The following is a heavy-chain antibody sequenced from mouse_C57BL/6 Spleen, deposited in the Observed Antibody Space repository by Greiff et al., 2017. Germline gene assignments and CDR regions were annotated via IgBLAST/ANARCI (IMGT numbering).Heavy chain of an antibody. Sequence: EVQRVESGGGLVKPGGSLKLSCAASGFTFSSYTMSWVRQTPEKRLEWVATISGGGGNTYYPDSVKGRFTISRDNAKHTLYLQMSSLRSEDTALYYCARHRGYYGSSYYAMDYWGQGTSVTVSS. D-gene: IGHD1-1*01. CDR3: ARHRGYYGSSYYAMDY. CDR1: GFTFSSYT. CDR2: ISGGGGNT. J-gene: IGHJ4*01. V-gene: IGHV5-9*01.